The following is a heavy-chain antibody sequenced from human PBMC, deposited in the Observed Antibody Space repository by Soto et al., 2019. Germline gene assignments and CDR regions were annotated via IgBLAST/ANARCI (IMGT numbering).Heavy chain of an antibody. CDR2: INPNSGGT. V-gene: IGHV1-2*04. D-gene: IGHD5-12*01. J-gene: IGHJ4*02. CDR1: GYTFTGYY. Sequence: ASVKVSCKASGYTFTGYYIQWVRQAPGQGLEWMGWINPNSGGTNYAQKFQGWVTMTRDTSISTAYMELSRLTSDDTAVYYCATACRDGYNCLDYWGQGTLVTVSS. CDR3: ATACRDGYNCLDY.